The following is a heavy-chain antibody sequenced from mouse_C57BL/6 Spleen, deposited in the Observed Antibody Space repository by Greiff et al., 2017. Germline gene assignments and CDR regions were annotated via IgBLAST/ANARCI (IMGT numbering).Heavy chain of an antibody. CDR1: GYAFSSYW. Sequence: VQRVESGAELVKPGASVKISCKASGYAFSSYWMNWVKQRPGKGLEWIGQIYPGDGDTNYNGKFKGKATLTADKSSSTAYMQLSSLTSEDSAVYFCARDGSSFAMDYWGQGTSVTVSS. J-gene: IGHJ4*01. CDR3: ARDGSSFAMDY. CDR2: IYPGDGDT. D-gene: IGHD1-1*01. V-gene: IGHV1-80*01.